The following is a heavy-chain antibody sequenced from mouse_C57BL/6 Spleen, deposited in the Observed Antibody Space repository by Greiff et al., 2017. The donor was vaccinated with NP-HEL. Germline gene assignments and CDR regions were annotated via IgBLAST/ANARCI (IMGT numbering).Heavy chain of an antibody. J-gene: IGHJ4*01. CDR2: INPYNGGT. V-gene: IGHV1-19*01. Sequence: VQLQQSGPVLVKPGASVKMSCKASGYTFTDYYMNWVKQSHGKSLEWIGVINPYNGGTSYNQKFKGKATLTVDKSSSTAYMELNSLTSEDSAVYYCARRLTITGGYPMDYWGQGTSVTVSS. CDR3: ARRLTITGGYPMDY. D-gene: IGHD4-1*01. CDR1: GYTFTDYY.